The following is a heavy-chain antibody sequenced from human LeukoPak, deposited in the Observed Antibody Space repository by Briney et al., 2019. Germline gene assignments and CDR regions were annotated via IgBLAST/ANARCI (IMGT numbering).Heavy chain of an antibody. Sequence: SETLSLTCTVSGYSISSGYYWGWIRQPPGKGLEWIGSIYHSGGTHYNPSLQSRVTISVDTSRNQFSLKLSSVTAADTAVYYCARAPSFLTGRNWFDPWGQGTLVTVSS. V-gene: IGHV4-38-2*02. CDR3: ARAPSFLTGRNWFDP. CDR1: GYSISSGYY. CDR2: IYHSGGT. J-gene: IGHJ5*02. D-gene: IGHD3-9*01.